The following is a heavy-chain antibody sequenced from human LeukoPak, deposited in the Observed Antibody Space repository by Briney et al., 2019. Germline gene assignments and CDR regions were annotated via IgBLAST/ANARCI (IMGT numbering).Heavy chain of an antibody. CDR1: GFSFGGYW. V-gene: IGHV3-7*03. CDR3: ARDLYSSTWDNYYYMDV. J-gene: IGHJ6*03. Sequence: PGRSLRLSCAASGFSFGGYWMRWLRQAPGKGLEWVANISPEGSDKYYKDSVKGRFTVSRDSSKNTLYLQMNSLTAEDTAVYYCARDLYSSTWDNYYYMDVWGKGTTVTVSS. D-gene: IGHD6-13*01. CDR2: ISPEGSDK.